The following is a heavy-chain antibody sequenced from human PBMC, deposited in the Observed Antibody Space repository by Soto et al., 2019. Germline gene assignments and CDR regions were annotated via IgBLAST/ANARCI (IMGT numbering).Heavy chain of an antibody. D-gene: IGHD1-1*01. CDR1: GFTFSSYA. CDR3: ARDHLERHGWFDP. V-gene: IGHV3-30-3*01. Sequence: GGSLRLSCAASGFTFSSYAMHWVRQAPGKGLEWVAVISYDGSNKYYADSVKGRFTISRDNSKNTLYLQMNSLRAEDTAVYYCARDHLERHGWFDPWGQGTLVTVSS. J-gene: IGHJ5*02. CDR2: ISYDGSNK.